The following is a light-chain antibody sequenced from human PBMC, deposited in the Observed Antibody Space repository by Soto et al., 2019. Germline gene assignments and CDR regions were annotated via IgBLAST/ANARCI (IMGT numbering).Light chain of an antibody. Sequence: EIGFTLSPSTLSLYPGERATLSCRASQSVSSYLAWYQQKPGQAPRLLIYDASNRATGIPARFSGSGSGTDFTLTISSLEPEDFAVYYCQQRSNWQITFGQGTRLEIK. J-gene: IGKJ5*01. CDR1: QSVSSY. V-gene: IGKV3-11*01. CDR3: QQRSNWQIT. CDR2: DAS.